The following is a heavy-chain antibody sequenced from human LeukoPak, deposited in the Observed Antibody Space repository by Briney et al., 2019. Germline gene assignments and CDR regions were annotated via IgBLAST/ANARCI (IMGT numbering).Heavy chain of an antibody. CDR2: INPNSGGT. CDR3: ARQCDAFDI. J-gene: IGHJ3*02. CDR1: GYTFTGYY. V-gene: IGHV1-2*02. Sequence: EASVEVACRASGYTFTGYYMHWVRQARGRGLEWMGWINPNSGGTSYAQKFQGSVTMTRDTCISTAYIELSRLRSDDTAVYYCARQCDAFDIWGQGTMVTVSS.